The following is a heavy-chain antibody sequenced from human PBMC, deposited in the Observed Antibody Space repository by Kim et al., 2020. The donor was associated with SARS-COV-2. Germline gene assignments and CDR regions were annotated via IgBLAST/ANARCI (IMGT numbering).Heavy chain of an antibody. CDR1: GYTFTSYD. V-gene: IGHV1-8*01. Sequence: ASVKVSCKASGYTFTSYDINWVRQPAGQGPEWMGWMNPNSGNTGYAQKFQGRVTLTRDTSINTAYMELSSLRSEDSAVYYCARGDRYCSGSSCYNYWGQGTLVTVSS. CDR3: ARGDRYCSGSSCYNY. CDR2: MNPNSGNT. J-gene: IGHJ4*02. D-gene: IGHD2-15*01.